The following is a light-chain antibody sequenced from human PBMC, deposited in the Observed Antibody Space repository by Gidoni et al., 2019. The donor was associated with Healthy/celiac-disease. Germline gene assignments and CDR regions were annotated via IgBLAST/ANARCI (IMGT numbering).Light chain of an antibody. V-gene: IGKV1-39*01. CDR1: QSISSY. J-gene: IGKJ4*01. CDR3: QQSYSTPPT. CDR2: AAS. Sequence: DIQMTPSPSSRSASVGDRVTITCRASQSISSYLNWYQQKPGKAPKLLIYAASSLQSGVPSRFSGSGSGTDFTLTISSLQPEDFATYYCQQSYSTPPTFGGGTKVEIK.